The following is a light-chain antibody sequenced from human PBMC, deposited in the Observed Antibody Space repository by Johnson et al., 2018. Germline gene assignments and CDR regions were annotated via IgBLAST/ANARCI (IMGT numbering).Light chain of an antibody. J-gene: IGLJ1*01. CDR3: GTWDSSLSAGNV. CDR2: ENN. Sequence: QSVLTQPPSVSAAPGQKVTISCSGSSSNIGNNYVSWYQQLPGTAPNLLIYENNKRPSGIPDRFSGFKSGTSATLGITGLLTGDEADYYCGTWDSSLSAGNVFGTGTKVTVL. V-gene: IGLV1-51*02. CDR1: SSNIGNNY.